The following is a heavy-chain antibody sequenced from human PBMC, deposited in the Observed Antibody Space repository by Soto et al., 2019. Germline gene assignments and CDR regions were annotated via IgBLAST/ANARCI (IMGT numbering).Heavy chain of an antibody. J-gene: IGHJ4*02. CDR2: IYSGGST. CDR1: GFTVCSNY. Sequence: PGGSLRLSCAASGFTVCSNYMSWVRQAPGKGLEWVSVIYSGGSTYYADSVKGRFTISRDNSKNTLYLQMNSLRAEDTAVYYCARGTSYYDSSGYTRRPFDYWGQGTLVTVSS. V-gene: IGHV3-53*01. CDR3: ARGTSYYDSSGYTRRPFDY. D-gene: IGHD3-22*01.